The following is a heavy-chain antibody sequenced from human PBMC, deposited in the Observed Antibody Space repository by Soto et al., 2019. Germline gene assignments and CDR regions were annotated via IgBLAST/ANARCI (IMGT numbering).Heavy chain of an antibody. CDR1: GGSISSGDYY. D-gene: IGHD3-3*01. V-gene: IGHV4-30-4*01. Sequence: SETLSLTCTVSGGSISSGDYYRSWIRQPPGKGLEWIGYIYYSGSTYYNPSLKSRVTISVDTSKNQFSLKLSSVTAADTAVYYCARDRRSYYDFWSGYHGYYYYYGMHVSGPGTRVTVYS. CDR2: IYYSGST. CDR3: ARDRRSYYDFWSGYHGYYYYYGMHV. J-gene: IGHJ6*02.